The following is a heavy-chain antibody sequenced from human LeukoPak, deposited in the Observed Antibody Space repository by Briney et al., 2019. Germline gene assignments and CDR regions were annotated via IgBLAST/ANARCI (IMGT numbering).Heavy chain of an antibody. D-gene: IGHD3-10*01. Sequence: VASVKVSCKASGGTFSSYAISWVRQAPGQGLEWMGGIIPIFGTANYAQKFQGRVTITTDESTSTAYMELSSLRSEDTAVYYCATEGDYYGSGSSPPLAVWGQGTLVTVSS. CDR2: IIPIFGTA. V-gene: IGHV1-69*05. J-gene: IGHJ4*02. CDR3: ATEGDYYGSGSSPPLAV. CDR1: GGTFSSYA.